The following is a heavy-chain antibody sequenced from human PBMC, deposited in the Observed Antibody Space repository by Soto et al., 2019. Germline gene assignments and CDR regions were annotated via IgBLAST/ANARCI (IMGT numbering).Heavy chain of an antibody. J-gene: IGHJ4*02. CDR3: ENSGHYSQPH. Sequence: SETLSLTCTVSGASISKDYWSWIRQSPGKGLEWIGYVSNTGIASYSRSIQGRVTISLDSSKARSSLSLSSVTAADTAISSYENSGHYSQPHWGQGVLVTVSS. CDR1: GASISKDY. D-gene: IGHD3-22*01. V-gene: IGHV4-59*01. CDR2: VSNTGIA.